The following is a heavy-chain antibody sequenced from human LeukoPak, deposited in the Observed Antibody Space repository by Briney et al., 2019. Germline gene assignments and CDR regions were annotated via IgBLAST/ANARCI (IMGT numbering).Heavy chain of an antibody. V-gene: IGHV3-48*03. J-gene: IGHJ4*02. CDR3: ARGQPRSHGSSYYFDY. Sequence: PGGSPRLSXVVSGFTFSAYEMNWVRQAPGKGMEWVSCISNSDSTISYADSVKGRFTISRDNAKNSLYLQMNSLRAEDTAVYYCARGQPRSHGSSYYFDYWGQGTLVTVSS. CDR1: GFTFSAYE. D-gene: IGHD6-13*01. CDR2: ISNSDSTI.